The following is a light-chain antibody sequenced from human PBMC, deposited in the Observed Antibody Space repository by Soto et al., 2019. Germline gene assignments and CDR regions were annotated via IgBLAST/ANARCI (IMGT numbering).Light chain of an antibody. CDR1: QSVRSW. CDR3: QQYYSYPIT. Sequence: DIQMTQSPATLSASVGDRVTITCRASQSVRSWLAWYQQKPGTAPKLLIFDASRLESGVPSRFSGSASGTEFTLTISSLQPDDFATYYCQQYYSYPITFGQGTRLEIK. J-gene: IGKJ5*01. V-gene: IGKV1-5*01. CDR2: DAS.